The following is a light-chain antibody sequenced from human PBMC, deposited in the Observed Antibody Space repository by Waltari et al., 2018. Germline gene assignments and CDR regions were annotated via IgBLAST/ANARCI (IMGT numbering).Light chain of an antibody. Sequence: QSALTQPASVSGSPGQSITISCTGPRSDVGGYNYVSWYQQHPGKAPKLMIYEVSNRPSGVSNRFSGSKSGNTASLTISGLQAEDEADYYCSSYTSSSPVFGGGTKLTVL. CDR3: SSYTSSSPV. J-gene: IGLJ2*01. CDR2: EVS. V-gene: IGLV2-14*01. CDR1: RSDVGGYNY.